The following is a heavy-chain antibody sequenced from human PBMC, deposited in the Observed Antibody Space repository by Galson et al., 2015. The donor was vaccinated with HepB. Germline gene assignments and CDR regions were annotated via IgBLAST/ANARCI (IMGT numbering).Heavy chain of an antibody. CDR2: ISHTGNT. V-gene: IGHV4-34*01. Sequence: SETLSLTCAVYGGSFSDYYWTWIRQPPGKGLEWIGEISHTGNTNYNPSLKSRVTMSVDTSKNQFSLNMTSLTAADTAVYYCARRAYSSGWYSSGWYFDYWGQGAQVTVSS. J-gene: IGHJ4*02. D-gene: IGHD6-19*01. CDR3: ARRAYSSGWYSSGWYFDY. CDR1: GGSFSDYY.